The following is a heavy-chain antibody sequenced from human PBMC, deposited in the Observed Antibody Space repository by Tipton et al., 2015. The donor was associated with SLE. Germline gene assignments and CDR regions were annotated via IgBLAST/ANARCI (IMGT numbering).Heavy chain of an antibody. Sequence: TLSLTCSVSGVSISTSRYYLGWIRPSPGQGLEVVGSLFAGGSTYFHPSLKSRASISADASKNHFSLKLNSGTAADTAVYYCATNGHGETYEFFTEYLRHWGQGTLVTVSS. D-gene: IGHD5-12*01. CDR3: ATNGHGETYEFFTEYLRH. CDR2: LFAGGST. CDR1: GVSISTSRYY. V-gene: IGHV4-39*02. J-gene: IGHJ1*01.